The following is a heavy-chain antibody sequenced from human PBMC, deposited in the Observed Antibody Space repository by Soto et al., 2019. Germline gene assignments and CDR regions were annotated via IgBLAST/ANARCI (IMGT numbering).Heavy chain of an antibody. Sequence: SLRLSCAASGFTFSSYGMHWVRQAPGKGLEWVAVISYDGSNKYYADSVKGRFTISRDNSKNTLYLQMNSLRAEDTAVYYCAKDRRKYCSGGSCAGTFDYWGQGTLVTVSS. D-gene: IGHD2-15*01. CDR1: GFTFSSYG. V-gene: IGHV3-30*18. J-gene: IGHJ4*02. CDR3: AKDRRKYCSGGSCAGTFDY. CDR2: ISYDGSNK.